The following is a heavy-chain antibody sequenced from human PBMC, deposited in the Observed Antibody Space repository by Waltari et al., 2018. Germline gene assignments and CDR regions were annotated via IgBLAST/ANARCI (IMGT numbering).Heavy chain of an antibody. CDR2: ISGSGGST. CDR1: GFTFSSYA. V-gene: IGHV3-23*04. D-gene: IGHD3-22*01. Sequence: EVQLVESGGGLVQPGGSLRLSCAASGFTFSSYAMSWVRQAPGKGLEWVSAISGSGGSTYYADSVKGRFTISRDNSKNTLYLQMNSLRAEDTAVYYCVKDGLTYDSSGYYYDDAFDIWGQGTMVTVSS. CDR3: VKDGLTYDSSGYYYDDAFDI. J-gene: IGHJ3*02.